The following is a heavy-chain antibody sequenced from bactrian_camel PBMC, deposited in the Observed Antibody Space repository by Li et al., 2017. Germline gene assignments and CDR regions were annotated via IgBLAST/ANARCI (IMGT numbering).Heavy chain of an antibody. V-gene: IGHV3S53*01. J-gene: IGHJ4*01. D-gene: IGHD1*01. CDR3: AARPRAGSCFSMSPNPYAD. Sequence: HVQLVESGGGSVQAGGSLTLSCAVSGNGDGSGYWCTGWFRQARGQEREGVAALTDDGKPTYADSVKGRFTISQDNAKNTLYLEMNLLKPEDTAMYHCAARPRAGSCFSMSPNPYADWGLGTQVTVS. CDR1: GNGDGSGYWC. CDR2: LTDDGKP.